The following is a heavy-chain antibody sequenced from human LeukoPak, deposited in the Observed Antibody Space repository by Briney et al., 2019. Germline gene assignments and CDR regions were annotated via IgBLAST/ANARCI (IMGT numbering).Heavy chain of an antibody. CDR3: AKNRGGSYYSGSDY. Sequence: GGSLRLSCAASGFTFSSYAMNWVRQAPGKGLEWVSAVRGSDAGTSYADSVKGRFTISRDNSMNTLYLQMNSLRAEDTAVYYCAKNRGGSYYSGSDYWGQGTLVTVSS. CDR2: VRGSDAGT. D-gene: IGHD1-26*01. CDR1: GFTFSSYA. V-gene: IGHV3-23*01. J-gene: IGHJ4*02.